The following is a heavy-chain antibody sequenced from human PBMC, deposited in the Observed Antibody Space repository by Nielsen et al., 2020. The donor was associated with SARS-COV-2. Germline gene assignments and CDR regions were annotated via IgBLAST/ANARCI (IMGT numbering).Heavy chain of an antibody. J-gene: IGHJ4*02. CDR1: GGSISSSNW. D-gene: IGHD3-16*01. V-gene: IGHV3-23*03. Sequence: GGSLRLSCAVSGGSISSSNWWSWVRQAPGKGLEWVSVIYSGGSSTYYADSVKGRFTISRDNSKNTLYLQMNSLRAEDTAVYYCATLGYWGQGTLVTVSS. CDR3: ATLGY. CDR2: IYSGGSST.